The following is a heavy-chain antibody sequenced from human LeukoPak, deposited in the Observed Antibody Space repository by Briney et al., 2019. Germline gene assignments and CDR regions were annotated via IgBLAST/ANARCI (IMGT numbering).Heavy chain of an antibody. CDR1: GFTFSSYA. Sequence: GGSLRLSCAASGFTFSSYAMHWVRQAPGKGLEWVAVISYDGSNKYYADSVKGRFTISRDNSKNTLYLRMNSLRAEDTAVYYCAADPGSSGSYYGWFDPWGQGTLVTVSS. J-gene: IGHJ5*02. D-gene: IGHD1-26*01. V-gene: IGHV3-30-3*01. CDR2: ISYDGSNK. CDR3: AADPGSSGSYYGWFDP.